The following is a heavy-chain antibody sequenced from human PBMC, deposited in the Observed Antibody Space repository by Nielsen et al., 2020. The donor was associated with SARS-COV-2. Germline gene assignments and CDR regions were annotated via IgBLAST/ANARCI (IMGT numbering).Heavy chain of an antibody. J-gene: IGHJ2*01. CDR3: AKAGYSGYVWKRGWYFDL. Sequence: GESLKISCAASGFTFDDYTMHWVRQAPGKGLEWVSLISWDGGSTYYADSVKGRFTISRDNAKNSLYLQMNSLRAEDTALYYCAKAGYSGYVWKRGWYFDLWGRGTLVTVSS. CDR2: ISWDGGST. D-gene: IGHD5-12*01. CDR1: GFTFDDYT. V-gene: IGHV3-43*01.